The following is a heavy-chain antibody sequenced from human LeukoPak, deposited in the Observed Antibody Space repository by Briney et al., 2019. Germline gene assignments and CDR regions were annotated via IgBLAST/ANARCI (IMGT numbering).Heavy chain of an antibody. V-gene: IGHV4-31*03. D-gene: IGHD4-23*01. CDR1: GGSISSGGYY. CDR2: IYYSGST. J-gene: IGHJ4*02. CDR3: ARGGDGGNSAIYYFDY. Sequence: PSQTLSLTCTVSGGSISSGGYYWSWIRQYPGKGLEWIGYIYYSGSTYYNPSLKSRVTISVDTSKNQFSLKLSSVTAADTAVYYCARGGDGGNSAIYYFDYWGQGTLVTVSS.